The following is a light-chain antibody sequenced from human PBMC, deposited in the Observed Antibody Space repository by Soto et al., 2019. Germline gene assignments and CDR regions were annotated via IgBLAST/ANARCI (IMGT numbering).Light chain of an antibody. V-gene: IGKV3-20*01. CDR3: QQYNNWPPKIT. CDR2: DTS. CDR1: QSLANSF. J-gene: IGKJ5*01. Sequence: SPGTLSLYPGERATLSCRASQSLANSFIAWYQQKPGQAPRLLIYDTSSRASGIPDRFSGSGSGTDFTLTISRLETEDFAVYYCQQYNNWPPKITFGQGALLDNK.